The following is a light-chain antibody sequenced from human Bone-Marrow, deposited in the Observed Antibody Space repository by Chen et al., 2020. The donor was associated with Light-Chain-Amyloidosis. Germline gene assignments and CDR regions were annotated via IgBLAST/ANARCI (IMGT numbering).Light chain of an antibody. V-gene: IGLV2-23*02. CDR2: GVA. J-gene: IGLJ3*02. Sequence: QSAQTHPASVSGSPGQSNTISCTGTSSDIGTYNLVSWYQHHPGKAPKLMIYGVAKRPSGVSDRFSGSRSGNTASLTISCLQAEDEADYYCCSYAGSNTFLFGGGTKLTVL. CDR1: SSDIGTYNL. CDR3: CSYAGSNTFL.